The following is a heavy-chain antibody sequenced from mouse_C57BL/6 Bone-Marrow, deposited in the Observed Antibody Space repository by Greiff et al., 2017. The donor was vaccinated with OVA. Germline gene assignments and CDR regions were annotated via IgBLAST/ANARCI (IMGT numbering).Heavy chain of an antibody. J-gene: IGHJ3*01. CDR2: INPNSGST. Sequence: QVQLQQPGAELVKPGASVQLSCKASGYTFTSYWMHWVKQRPGQGLEWIGMINPNSGSTNYNEKFKSKATLTVDKSSSTAFMQLSSLTSEDSAVYCCASPCYCGSSYGIAYWGQGTLVTVSA. CDR1: GYTFTSYW. CDR3: ASPCYCGSSYGIAY. D-gene: IGHD1-1*01. V-gene: IGHV1-64*01.